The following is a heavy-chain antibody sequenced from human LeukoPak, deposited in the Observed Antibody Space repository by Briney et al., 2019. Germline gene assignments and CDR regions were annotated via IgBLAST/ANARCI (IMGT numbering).Heavy chain of an antibody. J-gene: IGHJ4*02. CDR2: IYSGGST. CDR3: ARDPLPPVGPPRDY. CDR1: GFTVSSNY. D-gene: IGHD2-15*01. V-gene: IGHV3-53*01. Sequence: GGSLRLSCAASGFTVSSNYMSWVRQAPGKGLEWVSVIYSGGSTYYADSVKGRFTISRDNSKNTLYLQMNSLRAEDTAVYYCARDPLPPVGPPRDYWGQGTLVTVSS.